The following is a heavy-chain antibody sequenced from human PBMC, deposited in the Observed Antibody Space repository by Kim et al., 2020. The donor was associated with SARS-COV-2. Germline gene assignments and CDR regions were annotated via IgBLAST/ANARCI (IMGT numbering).Heavy chain of an antibody. CDR2: ISSSGSTI. J-gene: IGHJ6*03. CDR1: GFTFSSYE. CDR3: AREGSESSNYFYYYYYMDV. V-gene: IGHV3-48*03. D-gene: IGHD4-4*01. Sequence: GGSLRLSCAASGFTFSSYEMNWVRQAPGKGLEWVSYISSSGSTIYYADSVKGRFTISRDNAKNSLYLQMNSLRAEDTAVYYCAREGSESSNYFYYYYYMDVWGKGTTVTVSS.